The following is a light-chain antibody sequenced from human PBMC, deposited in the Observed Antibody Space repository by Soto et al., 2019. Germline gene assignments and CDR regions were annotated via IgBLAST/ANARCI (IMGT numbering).Light chain of an antibody. CDR3: QQSYSTPWT. CDR1: QSVVNY. Sequence: DIQMTQSPSSLSASVGDRVTITCRANQSVVNYLNWYQQKPGKAPRLVIYAASSLQSEVPSKFSGSGSGTDFTLTISSLQPEDFATYYCQQSYSTPWTFGQGTKVEIK. J-gene: IGKJ1*01. V-gene: IGKV1-39*01. CDR2: AAS.